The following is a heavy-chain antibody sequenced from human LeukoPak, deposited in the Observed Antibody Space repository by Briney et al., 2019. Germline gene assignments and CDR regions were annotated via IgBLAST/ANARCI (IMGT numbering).Heavy chain of an antibody. D-gene: IGHD3-22*01. J-gene: IGHJ4*02. CDR1: DDSISSHH. Sequence: PSETLSLTCSVSDDSISSHHWNWIRQPPGKGLEWIGYMYHSGITNYNPSLKSRVTMSVHTSKKQFSLHLDSVTAADTAVYYCARSLPSVTSGSFDYWGQGILVTVSS. V-gene: IGHV4-59*08. CDR3: ARSLPSVTSGSFDY. CDR2: MYHSGIT.